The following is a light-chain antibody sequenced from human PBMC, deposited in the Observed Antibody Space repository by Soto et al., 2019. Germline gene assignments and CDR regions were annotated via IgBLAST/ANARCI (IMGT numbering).Light chain of an antibody. V-gene: IGKV3-11*01. J-gene: IGKJ5*01. CDR2: DAS. CDR3: QQCSNWPTT. Sequence: EIALTQSPATLSLSPGERATLSCRASQSVSIYLAWYQQKPGQAPRLLIYDASNRATGIAARFSGSGSGTDFTLTISSLEAEDSAVYYCQQCSNWPTTFGQGTRLENK. CDR1: QSVSIY.